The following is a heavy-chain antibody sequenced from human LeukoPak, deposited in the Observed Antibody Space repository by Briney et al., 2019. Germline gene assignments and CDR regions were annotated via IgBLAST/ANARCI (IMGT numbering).Heavy chain of an antibody. CDR3: ARATYYYDSGGAKQATYFDY. V-gene: IGHV5-51*01. CDR1: RYSFASYW. J-gene: IGHJ4*02. Sequence: GEPLKISCQGSRYSFASYWVAWVRQMPGKGLEWMGITYPGDSDTKYSPSFQGQVTISADKSINTAYLQWSSLKASDTAMYYCARATYYYDSGGAKQATYFDYWGQGTLVAVSS. D-gene: IGHD3-22*01. CDR2: TYPGDSDT.